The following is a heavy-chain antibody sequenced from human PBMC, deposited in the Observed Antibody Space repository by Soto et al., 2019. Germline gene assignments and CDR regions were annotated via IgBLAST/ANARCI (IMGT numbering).Heavy chain of an antibody. D-gene: IGHD2-2*01. V-gene: IGHV4-31*03. CDR2: IYYSGST. CDR3: ARENIVVVPAASGSHFDY. J-gene: IGHJ4*02. CDR1: GGSISSGGYY. Sequence: SETLSLTCTVSGGSISSGGYYWSWIRQHPGKGLEWIGYIYYSGSTYYNPSLKSRVTISVDTSKNQFSLKLSSVTAADTAVYYCARENIVVVPAASGSHFDYWGQGTLVTVSS.